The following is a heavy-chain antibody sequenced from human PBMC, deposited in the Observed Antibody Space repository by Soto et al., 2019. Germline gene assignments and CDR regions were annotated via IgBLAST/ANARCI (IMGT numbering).Heavy chain of an antibody. CDR2: INHSGST. CDR3: AWAGTQVVFDY. J-gene: IGHJ4*02. CDR1: GGSFSGYY. V-gene: IGHV4-34*01. D-gene: IGHD6-19*01. Sequence: SENLSLTCAVYGGSFSGYYWSWIRQPPGKGLEWIGEINHSGSTNYNPSLKRRVTISVDTSKNQFSLKLSSVTAADTDVYYCAWAGTQVVFDYWGQGTLVTVSS.